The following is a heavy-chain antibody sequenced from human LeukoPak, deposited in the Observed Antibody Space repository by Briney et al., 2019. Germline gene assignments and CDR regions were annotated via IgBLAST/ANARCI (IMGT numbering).Heavy chain of an antibody. J-gene: IGHJ4*02. Sequence: SETLSLTGTVSGGSISSSSYYWGWIRQPPGKGLEWIGSIYYSGSTYYNPSLKSRVTISVDTSKNQFSLKLSSVTAADTAVYYCARDRAVGATWRIDYWGQGTLVTVSS. CDR2: IYYSGST. V-gene: IGHV4-39*07. CDR3: ARDRAVGATWRIDY. CDR1: GGSISSSSYY. D-gene: IGHD1-26*01.